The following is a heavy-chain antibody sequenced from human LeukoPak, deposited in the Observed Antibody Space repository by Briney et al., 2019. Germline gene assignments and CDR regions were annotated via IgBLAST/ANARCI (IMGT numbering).Heavy chain of an antibody. V-gene: IGHV1-2*02. CDR3: ARDIGSGSYY. CDR2: INPNSGDT. J-gene: IGHJ4*02. Sequence: ASVKVSCKASGYTFTGYYIHWVRQAPGQGLEWMGWINPNSGDTNYAQKFQGRVTMTRDTSINTAYMELSRLRSDDTAVYYCARDIGSGSYYWGQGALVTVSS. D-gene: IGHD3-10*01. CDR1: GYTFTGYY.